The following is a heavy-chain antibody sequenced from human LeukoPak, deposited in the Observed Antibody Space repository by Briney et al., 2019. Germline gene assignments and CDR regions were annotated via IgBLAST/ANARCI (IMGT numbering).Heavy chain of an antibody. V-gene: IGHV1-69*04. CDR3: ARDRPPGRNSSGWYFWFDP. J-gene: IGHJ5*02. CDR1: GGTFSSYT. D-gene: IGHD6-19*01. CDR2: IIPILGIA. Sequence: SVKVSCKASGGTFSSYTISWVRQAPGQGLEWMGRIIPILGIANYAQKFQGRVTITADKSTSTAYMELSSLRSEDTAVYYCARDRPPGRNSSGWYFWFDPWGQGTLVTVSS.